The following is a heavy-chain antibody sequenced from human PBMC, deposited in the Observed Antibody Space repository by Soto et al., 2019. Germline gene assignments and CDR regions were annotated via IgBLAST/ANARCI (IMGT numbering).Heavy chain of an antibody. D-gene: IGHD2-2*01. CDR3: ALTRGYCTTTTCHHWSDA. CDR2: LYWDNSR. J-gene: IGHJ5*02. CDR1: GFSLSSSGVG. V-gene: IGHV2-5*02. Sequence: GSGPTLVNPTQTLTLTCTVSGFSLSSSGVGVSWIRQPPGKALEWLALLYWDNSRHFSPSRKSRLTVTRDTSRNQVVFTMTNVEAVDTATYYCALTRGYCTTTTCHHWSDAWGQGTLVTVSS.